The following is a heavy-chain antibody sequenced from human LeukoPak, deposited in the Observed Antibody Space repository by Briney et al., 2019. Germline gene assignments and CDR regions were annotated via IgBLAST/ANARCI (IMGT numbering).Heavy chain of an antibody. CDR1: GFTFGDYA. D-gene: IGHD6-6*01. J-gene: IGHJ3*02. CDR3: TRSRRYSSSSGTFAFDI. Sequence: GRSLRLSCTASGFTFGDYAMSWVRQAPGKGLEWVGFIRSKAYGGTTEYAASVKGRFTFSRDDSKSIAYLQMNSLKTEDTAVYYCTRSRRYSSSSGTFAFDIWGQGTMVTVSS. CDR2: IRSKAYGGTT. V-gene: IGHV3-49*04.